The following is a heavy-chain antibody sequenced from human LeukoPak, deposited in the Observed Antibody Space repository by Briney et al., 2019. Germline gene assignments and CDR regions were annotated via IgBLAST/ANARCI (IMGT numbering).Heavy chain of an antibody. D-gene: IGHD5-12*01. J-gene: IGHJ4*02. V-gene: IGHV3-7*01. CDR2: IKQDGSEK. Sequence: GGSLRLSCAASGFTFSSYWMSWVRQAPGKGLEWVANIKQDGSEKYYVDSVKGRFTISRDNAKNSLYLQMNSLRAEDTAVYYCARVWVRGYSGYDRRQFDHWGQGTLVTVSS. CDR1: GFTFSSYW. CDR3: ARVWVRGYSGYDRRQFDH.